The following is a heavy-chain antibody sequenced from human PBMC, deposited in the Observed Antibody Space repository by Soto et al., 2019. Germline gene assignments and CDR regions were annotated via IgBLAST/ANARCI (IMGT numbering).Heavy chain of an antibody. CDR3: ASRTSGWYFDY. Sequence: GGSLRLPCTASGFPFRSYAMNWVRQAPGKGLEWVSVISGSGGSTYYADSVKGRFTISRDNSKNKLYLQMNSLRAEDAAVYYCASRTSGWYFDYWGQGTLVTVSS. CDR2: ISGSGGST. J-gene: IGHJ4*02. CDR1: GFPFRSYA. D-gene: IGHD6-19*01. V-gene: IGHV3-23*01.